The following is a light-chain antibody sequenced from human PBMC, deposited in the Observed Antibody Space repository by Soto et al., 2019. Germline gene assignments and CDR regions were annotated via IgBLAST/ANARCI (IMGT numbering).Light chain of an antibody. J-gene: IGKJ1*01. Sequence: EIVLTQSPATLSLSPGERATLSCGASQSVSNYLAWYQQKPGQAPRLLIYDASNRATGIPARFSGSGSGTDFTLTISRLEPEDFAVYYCQQRSNWPRTFGQGTKVDI. CDR1: QSVSNY. CDR2: DAS. CDR3: QQRSNWPRT. V-gene: IGKV3-11*01.